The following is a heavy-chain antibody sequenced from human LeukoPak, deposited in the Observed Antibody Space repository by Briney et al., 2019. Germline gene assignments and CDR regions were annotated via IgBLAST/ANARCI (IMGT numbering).Heavy chain of an antibody. J-gene: IGHJ4*02. Sequence: GGSLRLSCAASGFTFSSYGMHWVRQAPGKGLEWVAFIRYDGSNKYYADSVKGRFTISRDNSKNTLYLQMNSLRAEDTAVYYCARDLSSSSHFDYWGQGTLVTVSS. CDR1: GFTFSSYG. V-gene: IGHV3-30*02. CDR3: ARDLSSSSHFDY. CDR2: IRYDGSNK. D-gene: IGHD6-6*01.